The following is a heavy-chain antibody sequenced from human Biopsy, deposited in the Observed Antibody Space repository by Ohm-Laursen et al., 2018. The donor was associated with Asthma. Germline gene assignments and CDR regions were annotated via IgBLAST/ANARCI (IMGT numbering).Heavy chain of an antibody. CDR3: ARGDSSNWSHYYFDY. D-gene: IGHD3-22*01. CDR2: IYSGGTS. CDR1: GFAVSRDH. Sequence: SLRLSCAASGFAVSRDHMFWVRQAPGKGQEWVSVIYSGGTSHTADSVRGRFTISRDYSKNTLYLQMHSLRAEDTAVYYCARGDSSNWSHYYFDYWGQGTLGTVSS. J-gene: IGHJ4*02. V-gene: IGHV3-53*01.